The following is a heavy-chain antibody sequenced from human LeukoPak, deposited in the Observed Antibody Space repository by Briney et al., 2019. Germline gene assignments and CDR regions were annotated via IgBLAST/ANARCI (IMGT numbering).Heavy chain of an antibody. V-gene: IGHV3-53*05. CDR3: SRGHDGLDI. J-gene: IGHJ3*02. CDR1: GFTVSSNY. CDR2: IYPGGST. Sequence: PGGSLRLSCAASGFTVSSNYMSWVRQAPGKGLEWVSVIYPGGSTYYADSVRGRFTISRDNAKKTVYLQMNSLRHEDTAVYYCSRGHDGLDIWGQGTMVTVSS.